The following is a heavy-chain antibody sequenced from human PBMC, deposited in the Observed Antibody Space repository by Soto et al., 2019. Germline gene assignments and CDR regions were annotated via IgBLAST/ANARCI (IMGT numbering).Heavy chain of an antibody. V-gene: IGHV6-1*01. Sequence: SQTLSLTCAISGDSVSSNSAAWNWIRQSPSRGLEWLGRTYYRSKWYNDYAVSVKSRITLNPDTSKNQFSLHLNSVTPEDTAVYYCARDQSGSGSYFRSRGYYSGMDVWGQGTTVTVSS. J-gene: IGHJ6*02. CDR1: GDSVSSNSAA. CDR3: ARDQSGSGSYFRSRGYYSGMDV. CDR2: TYYRSKWYN. D-gene: IGHD3-10*01.